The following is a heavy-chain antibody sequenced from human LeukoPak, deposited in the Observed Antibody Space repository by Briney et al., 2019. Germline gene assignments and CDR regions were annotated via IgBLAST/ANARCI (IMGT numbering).Heavy chain of an antibody. V-gene: IGHV3-21*03. Sequence: GGSVRLSCAASGFTFSRYSMDWVRQAPGEGLGWVSSISVGNTYIYYADSVEGRFTISRDNAKNTLYLQLNSLRAADTAVYYCAGSDTIGYLPREWDYWYFDRWGRGTLVTVSS. D-gene: IGHD3-22*01. CDR3: AGSDTIGYLPREWDYWYFDR. J-gene: IGHJ2*01. CDR2: ISVGNTYI. CDR1: GFTFSRYS.